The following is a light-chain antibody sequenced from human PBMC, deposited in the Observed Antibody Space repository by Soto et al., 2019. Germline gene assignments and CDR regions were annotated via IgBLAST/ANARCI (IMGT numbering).Light chain of an antibody. CDR1: QSISSY. J-gene: IGKJ2*01. Sequence: DIQMTQSPSSLSASVGDRVTITCRASQSISSYLNWYHQKPGKAPKLLIYAASSLQSVVPSRFSGSGSGTDFTLTISRLQPADFATYHGQQSDSTPYTFGQGTKLEIK. CDR2: AAS. CDR3: QQSDSTPYT. V-gene: IGKV1-39*01.